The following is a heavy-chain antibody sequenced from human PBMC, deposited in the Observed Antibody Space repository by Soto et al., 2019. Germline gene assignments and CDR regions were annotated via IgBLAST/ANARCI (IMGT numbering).Heavy chain of an antibody. D-gene: IGHD3-22*01. Sequence: GGSLRLSCSASGFTFSSYAMHWVRQAPGKGLEYVSAISSNGGSTYYADSVKGRFTISRDNSKNTLYLQMSSLRAEDTAVYYCVKDGGWYYYDSSDYYLFDYWGQGTLVTVSS. J-gene: IGHJ4*02. CDR1: GFTFSSYA. CDR3: VKDGGWYYYDSSDYYLFDY. CDR2: ISSNGGST. V-gene: IGHV3-64D*06.